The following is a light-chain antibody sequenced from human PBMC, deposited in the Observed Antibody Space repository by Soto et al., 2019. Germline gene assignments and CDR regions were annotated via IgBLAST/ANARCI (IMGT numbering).Light chain of an antibody. J-gene: IGLJ1*01. CDR2: EVS. V-gene: IGLV2-14*01. Sequence: QSALTQPASVSGSPGQSITISCTGTSSDVGTYNYVSWYQQYPGKVPKLIIYEVSNRPSGVSNRFSGSKSGNTASLTISGLQAEDEADYYCNSYTSSSTRVFGTGTKLTVL. CDR1: SSDVGTYNY. CDR3: NSYTSSSTRV.